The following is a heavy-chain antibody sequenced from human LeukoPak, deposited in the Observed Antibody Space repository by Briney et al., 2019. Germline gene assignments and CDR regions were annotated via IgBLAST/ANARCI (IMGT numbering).Heavy chain of an antibody. Sequence: PGGSLRLSCAASGFTFSSYAMSWVRQAPGKGLKWVSAISGSGGSTYYADSVKGRFTISRDNSKDTLYLQMNSLRAEDTAVYYCAKDRLIGGYYDNSTYYPFDYWGQGTLVTVSS. CDR1: GFTFSSYA. V-gene: IGHV3-23*01. CDR3: AKDRLIGGYYDNSTYYPFDY. J-gene: IGHJ4*02. D-gene: IGHD3-22*01. CDR2: ISGSGGST.